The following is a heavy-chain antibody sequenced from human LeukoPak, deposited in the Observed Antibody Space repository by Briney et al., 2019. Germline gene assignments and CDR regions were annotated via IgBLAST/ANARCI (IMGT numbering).Heavy chain of an antibody. Sequence: SETLSLTCTVSGGSISSSSYYWGWIRQPPGKGLEWIGSIYYSGSTYYNPSLKSRVTISVDTSKNQFSLKLSSVTAADTAVYYCARLNEGVPNWFDPWGQGTLVTVSS. D-gene: IGHD1-1*01. CDR3: ARLNEGVPNWFDP. CDR1: GGSISSSSYY. J-gene: IGHJ5*02. CDR2: IYYSGST. V-gene: IGHV4-39*01.